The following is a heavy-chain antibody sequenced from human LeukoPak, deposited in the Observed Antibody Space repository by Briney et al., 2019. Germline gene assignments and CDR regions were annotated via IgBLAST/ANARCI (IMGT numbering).Heavy chain of an antibody. D-gene: IGHD4-17*01. Sequence: PSETLSLTCAVSGYSLSSGYYWGWIRQPPGKGLEWIGSIYHSGSTYYNPSLKSRVTISVDTSKNQFSLKLSSVTAADTAVYYCARPRFDYGDYVVIDAFDIWGQGTMVTVSS. V-gene: IGHV4-38-2*01. CDR3: ARPRFDYGDYVVIDAFDI. CDR2: IYHSGST. J-gene: IGHJ3*02. CDR1: GYSLSSGYY.